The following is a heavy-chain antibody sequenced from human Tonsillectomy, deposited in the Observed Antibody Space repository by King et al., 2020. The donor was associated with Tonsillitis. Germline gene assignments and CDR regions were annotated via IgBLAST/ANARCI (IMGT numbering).Heavy chain of an antibody. V-gene: IGHV4-59*11. D-gene: IGHD3-22*01. CDR1: GDSISSHY. J-gene: IGHJ5*02. CDR3: ARTGYYDTSGYYSA. Sequence: QLQESGPGLVKPSETLSLTCTVSGDSISSHYWSWIRQPPGKGLEWIGFISNTGSPYYNPSLQSRFSMSVDTSKNQFILKMTSVTAADTAVYYCARTGYYDTSGYYSAWGQGALVTVSS. CDR2: ISNTGSP.